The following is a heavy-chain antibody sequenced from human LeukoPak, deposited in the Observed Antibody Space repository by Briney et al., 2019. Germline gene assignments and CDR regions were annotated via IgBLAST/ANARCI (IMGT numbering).Heavy chain of an antibody. J-gene: IGHJ4*02. CDR3: ANGLRNYDILTGYYFPFLPHFDY. CDR2: TYYRSKWYN. Sequence: SQTLSLTCAISGDSVSSNSAAWNWIRQSPSRGLEWLGRTYYRSKWYNGYAVSVKSRITINPDTSKNKFSLHLNSVTAADTAVYYCANGLRNYDILTGYYFPFLPHFDYWGQGTLVTVSS. D-gene: IGHD3-9*01. CDR1: GDSVSSNSAA. V-gene: IGHV6-1*01.